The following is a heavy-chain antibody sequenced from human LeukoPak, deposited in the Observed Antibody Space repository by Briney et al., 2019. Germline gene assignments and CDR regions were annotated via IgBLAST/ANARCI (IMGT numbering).Heavy chain of an antibody. CDR3: ARLLSTNGVCDC. V-gene: IGHV5-51*01. Sequence: GESLKISCKGSGYSFTSYSIGWVGQMPGKGLEWMGIIYPGDFDTRHSPSFQGQVTISADKSISTAYLQWSSLKASDTAMYYCARLLSTNGVCDCWGQGTLVTVSS. CDR2: IYPGDFDT. CDR1: GYSFTSYS. J-gene: IGHJ4*02. D-gene: IGHD2-8*01.